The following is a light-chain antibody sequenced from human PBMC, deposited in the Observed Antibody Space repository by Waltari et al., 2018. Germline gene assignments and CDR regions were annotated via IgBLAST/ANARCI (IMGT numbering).Light chain of an antibody. CDR1: QSVSIH. Sequence: EIVLTQSPATLSLSPGERPTLSCRASQSVSIHLVWYQQKPGQAPRLLIYDASNRATGIPARFSGSGSGTDFTLTISSLEPEDFAVYYCQQRTNWPLTFGGGTKVEIK. CDR2: DAS. J-gene: IGKJ4*01. CDR3: QQRTNWPLT. V-gene: IGKV3-11*01.